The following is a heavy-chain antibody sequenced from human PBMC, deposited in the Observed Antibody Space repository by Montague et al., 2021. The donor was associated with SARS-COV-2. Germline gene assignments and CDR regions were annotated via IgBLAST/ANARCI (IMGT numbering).Heavy chain of an antibody. J-gene: IGHJ4*02. CDR2: INHRGTS. CDR3: ARGRQHFNMIVVVMTGGEYYFDY. Sequence: SETLSLTCAVYGGSSSDYLWTWIRQPPGKGLEWIGEINHRGTSNYNPSLKSRVSISVDTSKNQFSLYLGSVTAADTAVYYCARGRQHFNMIVVVMTGGEYYFDYWGQGTLVTVSS. D-gene: IGHD3-22*01. V-gene: IGHV4-34*01. CDR1: GGSSSDYL.